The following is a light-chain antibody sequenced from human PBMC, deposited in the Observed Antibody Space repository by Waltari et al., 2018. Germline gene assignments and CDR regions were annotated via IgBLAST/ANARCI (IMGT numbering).Light chain of an antibody. J-gene: IGKJ2*01. CDR3: QQYRT. V-gene: IGKV3-20*01. CDR2: GAS. Sequence: EIVLTQSPGTLSLSPGERATLSCRASQSVSSSYLAWYQQKPGQAPRLLIYGASSRATGIPDRFSGSGSGTDFTLTISRLEPEDFAVYYCQQYRTFGQWTKLEIK. CDR1: QSVSSSY.